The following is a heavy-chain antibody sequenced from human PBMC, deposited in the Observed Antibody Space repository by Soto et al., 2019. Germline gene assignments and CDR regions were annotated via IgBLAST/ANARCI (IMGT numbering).Heavy chain of an antibody. CDR3: ARHRTSSWYYFFDY. CDR1: GGSISSGDYY. D-gene: IGHD6-13*01. CDR2: IYYSGST. V-gene: IGHV4-39*01. J-gene: IGHJ4*02. Sequence: SETLSLTCTVSGGSISSGDYYWGWIRQPPGKGLEWIGSIYYSGSTYYNPSLKSRVTISVDTSKNQFSLKLSSVTAADTAVYYCARHRTSSWYYFFDYWGQGTLVTVSS.